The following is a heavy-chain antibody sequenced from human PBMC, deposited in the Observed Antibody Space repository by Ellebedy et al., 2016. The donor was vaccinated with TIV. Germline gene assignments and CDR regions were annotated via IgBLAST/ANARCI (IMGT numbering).Heavy chain of an antibody. CDR3: AKGDGDIVVVVAAIGFDY. V-gene: IGHV3-21*04. CDR2: ISSSSSYI. J-gene: IGHJ4*02. CDR1: GFTFSSYS. D-gene: IGHD2-15*01. Sequence: PGGSLRLSCAASGFTFSSYSMNWVRQAPGKGLEWVSSISSSSSYIYYADSVKGRFTISRDNAKNSLYLQMNSLRAEDTAVYYCAKGDGDIVVVVAAIGFDYWGQGTLVTVSS.